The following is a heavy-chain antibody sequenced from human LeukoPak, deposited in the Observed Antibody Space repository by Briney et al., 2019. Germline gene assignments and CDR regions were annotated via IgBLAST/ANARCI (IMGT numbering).Heavy chain of an antibody. CDR3: ARLMISISSYFDY. V-gene: IGHV4-39*07. CDR2: IYYSGST. D-gene: IGHD2-8*01. J-gene: IGHJ4*02. CDR1: GGSISSSSYY. Sequence: SETLSLTCTVSGGSISSSSYYWGWIRQPPGKGLEWIGSIYYSGSTYYNPSLKSRVTISVDTSKNQFSLKLSSVTAADTAVYYCARLMISISSYFDYWGQGTLVTVSS.